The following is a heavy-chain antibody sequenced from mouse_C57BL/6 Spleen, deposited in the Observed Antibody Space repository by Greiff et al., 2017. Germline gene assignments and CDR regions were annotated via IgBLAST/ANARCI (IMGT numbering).Heavy chain of an antibody. CDR1: GYSITSDY. V-gene: IGHV3-8*01. D-gene: IGHD1-1*01. J-gene: IGHJ1*03. CDR3: ARIPITTVVATDWYFDV. CDR2: ISYSGST. Sequence: EVKLMESGPGLAKPSQTLSLTCSVTGYSITSDYWNWIRKFPGNKLEYMGYISYSGSTYYNPSLKSRISITRDTSKNQYYLQLNSVTTEDTATYYCARIPITTVVATDWYFDVWGTGTTVTVSS.